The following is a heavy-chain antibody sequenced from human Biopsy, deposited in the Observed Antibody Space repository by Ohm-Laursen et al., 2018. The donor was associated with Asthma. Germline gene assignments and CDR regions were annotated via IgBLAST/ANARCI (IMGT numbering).Heavy chain of an antibody. D-gene: IGHD2-15*01. CDR1: GFTFGNFW. CDR3: GIVVAANPFQGDC. CDR2: INGDGSQK. Sequence: SLRLSCAASGFTFGNFWMSWGRQTPGKGLEWVATINGDGSQKSYVDSVTGRFTISRDNSKNTVYLDISSLRIEDTAVFYCGIVVAANPFQGDCWGQGTLVTVSS. V-gene: IGHV3-7*01. J-gene: IGHJ4*02.